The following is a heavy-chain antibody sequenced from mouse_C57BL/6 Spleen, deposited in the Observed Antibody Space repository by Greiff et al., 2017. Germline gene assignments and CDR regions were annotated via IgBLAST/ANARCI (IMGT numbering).Heavy chain of an antibody. CDR2: IDPSDSYT. CDR1: GYTFTSYW. Sequence: QVHVKQPGAELVRPGTSVKLSCKASGYTFTSYWMHWVKQRPGQGLEWIGVIDPSDSYTNYNQKFKGKATLTVDTSSSTAYMQLSSLTSEDSAVYYCAREYYGSSYAMDYWGQGTSVTVSS. V-gene: IGHV1-59*01. J-gene: IGHJ4*01. D-gene: IGHD1-1*01. CDR3: AREYYGSSYAMDY.